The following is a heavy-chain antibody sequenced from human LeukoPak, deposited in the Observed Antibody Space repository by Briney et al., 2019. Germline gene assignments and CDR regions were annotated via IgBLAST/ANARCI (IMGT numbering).Heavy chain of an antibody. J-gene: IGHJ4*02. V-gene: IGHV3-23*01. D-gene: IGHD3-22*01. CDR1: GFTFSSYA. Sequence: GGSLRLSCAASGFTFSSYAMSWVRQAPGKGLEWVSAISGSGGSTYYADSVKGRFTISRDNSKNTLYLQMNSLRAEDTAVYYCAHTFGYCYDSYCDYWGQGTLVTVSS. CDR2: ISGSGGST. CDR3: AHTFGYCYDSYCDY.